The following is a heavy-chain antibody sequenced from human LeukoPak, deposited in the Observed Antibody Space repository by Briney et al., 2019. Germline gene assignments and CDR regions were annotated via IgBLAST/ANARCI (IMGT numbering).Heavy chain of an antibody. CDR1: GFTFSGCA. V-gene: IGHV3-23*01. J-gene: IGHJ4*02. D-gene: IGHD3-22*01. CDR3: ATDREGDPSAYYLV. CDR2: ISDNGGRT. Sequence: PGGSLRLSCAASGFTFSGCAMSWVRQAPGKGLEWVSTISDNGGRTYYADSVKGRFTISRDNSKNTLFLQMNSLRAEDSAVYYCATDREGDPSAYYLVGGQGTLITVSS.